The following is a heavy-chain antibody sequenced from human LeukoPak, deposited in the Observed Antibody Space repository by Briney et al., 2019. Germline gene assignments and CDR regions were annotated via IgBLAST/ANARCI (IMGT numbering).Heavy chain of an antibody. CDR1: GFTFTDYS. D-gene: IGHD2-8*01. V-gene: IGHV3-69-1*02. Sequence: GGSLRLSCEVSGFTFTDYSMHWVRQAPGKGLEWVSSITSTSRTIFYADSVEGRFTISRDNAKNTVSLEMNSLRTEDAAIYYCARDFPDDALFDLWGQGTLVSVSS. CDR3: ARDFPDDALFDL. CDR2: ITSTSRTI. J-gene: IGHJ4*02.